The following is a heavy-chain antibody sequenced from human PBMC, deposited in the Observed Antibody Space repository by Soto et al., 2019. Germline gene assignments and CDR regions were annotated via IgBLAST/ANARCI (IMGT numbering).Heavy chain of an antibody. CDR3: ARDQPGYSYGYGLGY. CDR2: ISSSSSYI. J-gene: IGHJ4*02. D-gene: IGHD5-18*01. Sequence: GGSLRLSCAASGFTFSSYSMNWVRKAPGKGLEWVSSISSSSSYIYYADSVKGRFTISRDNAKNSLYLQMNSLRAEDTAVYFCARDQPGYSYGYGLGYWGQGTLVTVSS. V-gene: IGHV3-21*01. CDR1: GFTFSSYS.